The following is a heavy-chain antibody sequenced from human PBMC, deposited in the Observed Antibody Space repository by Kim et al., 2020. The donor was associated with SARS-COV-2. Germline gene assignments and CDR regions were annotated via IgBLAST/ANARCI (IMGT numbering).Heavy chain of an antibody. D-gene: IGHD5-12*01. CDR2: IIPLFGTP. CDR1: GDLYSTYV. J-gene: IGHJ4*02. V-gene: IGHV1-69*13. Sequence: SVKVSCKASGDLYSTYVISWVRQAPGQGLEWMGAIIPLFGTPNYAQKFQARVTITADESTTTAYMELATLTSEDTALYFCAQSGGYDFPFHFWGQGTLVSVSS. CDR3: AQSGGYDFPFHF.